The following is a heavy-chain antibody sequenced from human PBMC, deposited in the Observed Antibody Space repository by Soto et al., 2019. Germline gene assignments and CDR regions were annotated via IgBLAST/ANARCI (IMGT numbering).Heavy chain of an antibody. Sequence: QITLNESGPALVKPTQTLTLTCTFSWFSLNTRDVGVGWIRQPPGKALAWLGVVYWGDDKTYSPSLKSTLTITKDTPNNQVVLRMTKMAPVDTATYYCAHCRGGVASFWGQGTLVTVSS. CDR1: WFSLNTRDVG. CDR3: AHCRGGVASF. CDR2: VYWGDDK. D-gene: IGHD3-16*01. V-gene: IGHV2-5*02. J-gene: IGHJ4*02.